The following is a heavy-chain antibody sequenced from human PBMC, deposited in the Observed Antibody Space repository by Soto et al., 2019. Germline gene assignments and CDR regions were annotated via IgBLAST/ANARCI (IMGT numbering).Heavy chain of an antibody. CDR1: GYTFTSYY. V-gene: IGHV1-46*03. CDR2: INPSGGST. D-gene: IGHD6-19*01. Sequence: ASVKVSCKASGYTFTSYYMHWVRQAPGQGLEWMGIINPSGGSTSYAQKFQGRVTMTRDTSTSTVYMELSSLRSGDTAVYYCARDPLTVAGTVGYFDYWGQGTLVTVS. CDR3: ARDPLTVAGTVGYFDY. J-gene: IGHJ4*02.